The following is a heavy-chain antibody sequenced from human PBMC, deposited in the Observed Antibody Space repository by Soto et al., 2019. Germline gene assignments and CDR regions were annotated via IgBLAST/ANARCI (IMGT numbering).Heavy chain of an antibody. V-gene: IGHV3-23*01. CDR1: GFTFSNYA. D-gene: IGHD2-15*01. J-gene: IGHJ4*02. Sequence: GSLRLSCAASGFTFSNYAMSWVRQAPGKGLEWVSGISVSGGSTYYADSVKGRFTISRDNSKNTLYVQMNSLRVGDTAVYYCAKDAGSVCSGGSCYFQALDSWGQGTLVTVSS. CDR3: AKDAGSVCSGGSCYFQALDS. CDR2: ISVSGGST.